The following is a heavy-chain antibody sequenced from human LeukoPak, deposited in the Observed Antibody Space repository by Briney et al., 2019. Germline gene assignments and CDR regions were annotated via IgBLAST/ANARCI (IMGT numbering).Heavy chain of an antibody. V-gene: IGHV3-30*18. CDR2: ISYDGSNK. Sequence: PGRSLRLSCAASGFTFSSYGMHWVRQAPGKGLEWVAVISYDGSNKYYADSVKGRFTISRDNSKNTLYLQMNSLRAEDTAAYYCAKGPPPYILTSNLDYWGQGTLVTVSS. J-gene: IGHJ4*02. CDR3: AKGPPPYILTSNLDY. CDR1: GFTFSSYG. D-gene: IGHD1-1*01.